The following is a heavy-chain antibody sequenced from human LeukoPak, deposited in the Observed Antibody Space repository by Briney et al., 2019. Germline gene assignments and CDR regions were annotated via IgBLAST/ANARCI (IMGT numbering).Heavy chain of an antibody. J-gene: IGHJ6*02. V-gene: IGHV3-33*01. CDR1: GGAFSSYA. D-gene: IGHD3-9*01. CDR3: AREDYDKGGMDV. Sequence: SCKASGGAFSSYAMSWVRQAPGKGLEWVAVIWYDGSNKYYADSVKGRFTISRDNSKNTLYLQMNSLRAEDTAVYYCAREDYDKGGMDVWGQGTTVTVSS. CDR2: IWYDGSNK.